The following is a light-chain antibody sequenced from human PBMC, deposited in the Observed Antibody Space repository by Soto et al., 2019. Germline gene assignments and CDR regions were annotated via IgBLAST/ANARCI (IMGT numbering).Light chain of an antibody. CDR2: AAS. CDR3: QEYNSYTGT. V-gene: IGKV1-5*01. J-gene: IGKJ1*01. Sequence: DIQMTQSPSTLSASVGDRVTITCRASQGISSWLVWYQQKPGKAPELLRYAASSLQSGVPSRFSGSGSGTEFTLTISSLQPDDFGTYYCQEYNSYTGTFGPGTKVDIK. CDR1: QGISSW.